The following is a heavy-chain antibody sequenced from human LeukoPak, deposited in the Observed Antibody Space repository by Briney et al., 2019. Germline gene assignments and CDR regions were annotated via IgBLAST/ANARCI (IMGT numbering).Heavy chain of an antibody. Sequence: PSETLSLTCTVSGGSISSYCWSWIRQPPGKGLEWIGYIYYSGSTNYNPSLKSRVTISVDTSKNQFSLKLSSVTAADTAVYYCARAKSIAAAGPYYYYGMDVWGQGTTVTVSS. V-gene: IGHV4-59*01. D-gene: IGHD6-13*01. CDR3: ARAKSIAAAGPYYYYGMDV. J-gene: IGHJ6*02. CDR1: GGSISSYC. CDR2: IYYSGST.